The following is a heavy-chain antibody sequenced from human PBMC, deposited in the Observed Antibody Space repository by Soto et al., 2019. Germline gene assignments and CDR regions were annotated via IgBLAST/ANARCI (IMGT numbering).Heavy chain of an antibody. CDR2: VYYGGGP. CDR1: GGSISSSSYY. V-gene: IGHV4-39*01. J-gene: IGHJ6*02. Sequence: QLHLQESGPGLVKPSETLSLTCTVSGGSISSSSYYWGWIRQPPGKGLEWIGNVYYGGGPYYNPSPQTRVTISVETSKRQFSLKLSSVTAADTAVYYCAGGDYYHSSGYYFYYYTMDVWGPGTTVTVSS. D-gene: IGHD3-22*01. CDR3: AGGDYYHSSGYYFYYYTMDV.